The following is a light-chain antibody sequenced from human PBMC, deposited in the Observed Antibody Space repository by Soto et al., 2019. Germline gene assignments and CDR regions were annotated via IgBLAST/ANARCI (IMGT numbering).Light chain of an antibody. CDR2: GAS. Sequence: EIVLTQSPGTLSLSPGERATLSCRASQSVSSSSLAWYQQKPGQAPRLLIYGASTRATGIPARFSGSGSGTEFTLTISSLQSEDFAVYYCQQYNNWAPITVGQVTRLESK. CDR3: QQYNNWAPIT. J-gene: IGKJ5*01. V-gene: IGKV3-15*01. CDR1: QSVSSS.